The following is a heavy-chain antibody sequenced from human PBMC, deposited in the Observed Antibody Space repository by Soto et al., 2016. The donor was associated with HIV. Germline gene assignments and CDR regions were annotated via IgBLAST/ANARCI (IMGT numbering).Heavy chain of an antibody. Sequence: EVQLVETGGGLIQPGGSLRLSCAASGFTISFNYMSWVRQAPGKGLEWVSVIYSGGSTYYADSVKGRFTISRDNSKSTLYLQMNSLRAEDTAVYYCARGPYSSSWYGMDVWGQGTTGQPSP. J-gene: IGHJ6*02. CDR1: GFTISFNY. D-gene: IGHD6-13*01. CDR3: ARGPYSSSWYGMDV. V-gene: IGHV3-53*02. CDR2: IYSGGST.